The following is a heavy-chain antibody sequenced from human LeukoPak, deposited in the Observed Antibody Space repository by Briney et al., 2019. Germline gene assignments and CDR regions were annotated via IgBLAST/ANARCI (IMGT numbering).Heavy chain of an antibody. CDR3: ARDRLVIAVAMKFDY. Sequence: KPGGSLRLSCAASGFTFSSYSMNWVRQAPGKGLEWGSSISSSSSYIYYADSVKGRFTISRDNAKNSLYLQMNSLRAEDTAVYYCARDRLVIAVAMKFDYWGQGTLVTVSS. V-gene: IGHV3-21*01. CDR1: GFTFSSYS. CDR2: ISSSSSYI. D-gene: IGHD6-19*01. J-gene: IGHJ4*02.